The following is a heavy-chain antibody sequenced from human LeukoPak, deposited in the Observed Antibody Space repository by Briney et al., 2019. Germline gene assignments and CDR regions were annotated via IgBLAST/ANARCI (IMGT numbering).Heavy chain of an antibody. CDR3: ARLTVTDAFDI. CDR1: GFTFSSYA. Sequence: GRSLRLSCAASGFTFSSYAMSWVRQAPGKGLEWVSAISGSGGSIYYADSVKGRFTISRDNSKNTLYLQMTSLRAEDTAVYYCARLTVTDAFDIWGQGTMVTVSS. D-gene: IGHD1-20*01. CDR2: ISGSGGSI. J-gene: IGHJ3*02. V-gene: IGHV3-23*01.